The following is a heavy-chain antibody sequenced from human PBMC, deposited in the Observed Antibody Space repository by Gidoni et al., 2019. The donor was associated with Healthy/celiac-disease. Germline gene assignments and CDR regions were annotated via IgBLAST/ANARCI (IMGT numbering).Heavy chain of an antibody. CDR2: IYPSVST. CDR1: VGSISSYS. CDR3: ARDLGIYGDPRYYGMDV. D-gene: IGHD4-17*01. Sequence: QVQLQQSGPGLVKPSETLSLACPVSVGSISSYSWSWSRQPAGTGLEWLGRIYPSVSTNYNPSLKSRVTMSVDTSKNQFSLKLSSVTAADTAVYYCARDLGIYGDPRYYGMDVWGQGTTVTVAS. V-gene: IGHV4-4*07. J-gene: IGHJ6*02.